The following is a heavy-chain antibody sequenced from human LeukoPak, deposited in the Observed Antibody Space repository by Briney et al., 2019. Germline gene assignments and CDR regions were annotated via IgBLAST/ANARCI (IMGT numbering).Heavy chain of an antibody. Sequence: GASVKVSCKASGYTFSNYGMSWVRQAPGQGLEWMGWINPNSGGTNYAQKFQGRVTMTRDTSISTAYMELSRLRSDDTAVYYCARGTRRTVRGVIITGGYFDYWGQGTLVTVSS. CDR1: GYTFSNYG. CDR2: INPNSGGT. CDR3: ARGTRRTVRGVIITGGYFDY. J-gene: IGHJ4*02. D-gene: IGHD3-10*01. V-gene: IGHV1-2*02.